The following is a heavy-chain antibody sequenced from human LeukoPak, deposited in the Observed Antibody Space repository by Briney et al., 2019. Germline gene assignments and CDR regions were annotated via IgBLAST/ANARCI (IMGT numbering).Heavy chain of an antibody. Sequence: PSETLSLTCNVSGGSISSGSYYWGWFRQPPGKGLEWIGSIYYSGSTYYNPSLKSRVTISVDTSKNQISLNLTSVTAADTAVYYCARHSYYLGSGSNLGEWGQGTLVIVSS. D-gene: IGHD3-10*01. V-gene: IGHV4-39*01. CDR1: GGSISSGSYY. J-gene: IGHJ4*02. CDR2: IYYSGST. CDR3: ARHSYYLGSGSNLGE.